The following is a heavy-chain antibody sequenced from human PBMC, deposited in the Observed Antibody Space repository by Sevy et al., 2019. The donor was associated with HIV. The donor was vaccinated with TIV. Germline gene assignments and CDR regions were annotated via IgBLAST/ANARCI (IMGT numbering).Heavy chain of an antibody. D-gene: IGHD5-18*01. CDR2: INPNSGGT. Sequence: ASVKVSCKDSGYIFTGQYIHWVRQAPGQGLEWMGWINPNSGGTNYRQDFQRRVTLTRDTSITTAYMELSGLKSDDTAIYYCARDLRVRGYSYGSFDYWGQGTLVTVSS. CDR3: ARDLRVRGYSYGSFDY. V-gene: IGHV1-2*02. J-gene: IGHJ4*02. CDR1: GYIFTGQY.